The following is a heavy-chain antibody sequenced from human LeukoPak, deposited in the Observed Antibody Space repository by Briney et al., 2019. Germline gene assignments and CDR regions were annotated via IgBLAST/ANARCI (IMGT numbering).Heavy chain of an antibody. Sequence: ASVKVSCKASGYTCTGYYMHWVRQAPGQGLEWMGRINPNSGGTNYAQKFQGRVTMTRDTSISTAYMELSRLRSDDTAVYYCARGSDYYDSSAAIDYWGQGTLVTVSS. CDR2: INPNSGGT. D-gene: IGHD3-22*01. CDR3: ARGSDYYDSSAAIDY. V-gene: IGHV1-2*06. J-gene: IGHJ4*02. CDR1: GYTCTGYY.